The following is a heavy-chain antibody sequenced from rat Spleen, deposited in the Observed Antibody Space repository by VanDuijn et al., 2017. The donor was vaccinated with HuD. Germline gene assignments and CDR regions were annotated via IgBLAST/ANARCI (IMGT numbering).Heavy chain of an antibody. Sequence: EVQLVESGGGLVQPGGSLKLSCAASGFTFSDYYMAWVRQTPTKGLEWVATISSDGSSTYYRDSVKGRFTVSRDNSKSTLYLQVDSLRSEDTATYYCVRQDTSGYSNWFAYWGQGTLVTVSS. J-gene: IGHJ3*01. CDR2: ISSDGSST. CDR1: GFTFSDYY. V-gene: IGHV5-7*01. D-gene: IGHD4-3*01. CDR3: VRQDTSGYSNWFAY.